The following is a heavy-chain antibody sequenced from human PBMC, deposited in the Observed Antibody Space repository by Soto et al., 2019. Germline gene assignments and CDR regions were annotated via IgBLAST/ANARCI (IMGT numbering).Heavy chain of an antibody. V-gene: IGHV1-8*01. CDR1: GYTFTSYD. Sequence: GASVKVSCKASGYTFTSYDINWVRQATGQGLEWMGWMNPNSGNTGYAQKFQGRVTMTRNTSISTAYTELSSLRSEDTAVYYCARGRYYDFWSGYYTYNWFDPWGQGTLVTVSS. D-gene: IGHD3-3*01. CDR3: ARGRYYDFWSGYYTYNWFDP. CDR2: MNPNSGNT. J-gene: IGHJ5*02.